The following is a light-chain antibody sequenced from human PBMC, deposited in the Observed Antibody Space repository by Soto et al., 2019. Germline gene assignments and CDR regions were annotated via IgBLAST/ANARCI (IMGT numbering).Light chain of an antibody. CDR1: SSGVGGYNY. CDR3: CSYAGSSTFVV. V-gene: IGLV2-11*01. CDR2: DVT. J-gene: IGLJ2*01. Sequence: QSVLTQPRSVSGSPGQSVTISCTGTSSGVGGYNYVSWYQQHPGKAPKLMIYDVTKRPSGVPDRFSGSKSGNTASLTISGLQAEDEADYFCCSYAGSSTFVVFGGGTQLTVL.